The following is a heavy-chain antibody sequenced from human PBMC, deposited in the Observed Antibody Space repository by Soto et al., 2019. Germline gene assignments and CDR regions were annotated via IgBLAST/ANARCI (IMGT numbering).Heavy chain of an antibody. J-gene: IGHJ4*02. CDR1: GDSLSSAVW. V-gene: IGHV4-4*02. D-gene: IGHD6-19*01. Sequence: QVQLQESGPELVKPSWTLSLTCVVSGDSLSSAVWWSWVRQAPGKGLEWIGELYYSGTTSYNPSLQSRVTLSVDTSKRQFFLNLTSVTAADPALYYWARKTAVPGARRYYWGQGGLVTVSS. CDR2: LYYSGTT. CDR3: ARKTAVPGARRYY.